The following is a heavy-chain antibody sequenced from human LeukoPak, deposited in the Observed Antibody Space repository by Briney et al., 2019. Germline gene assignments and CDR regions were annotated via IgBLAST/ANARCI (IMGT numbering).Heavy chain of an antibody. Sequence: ASVKVSCKASGYTFTAYGISWMRQAPGQGLDWVGWISTYNGNINYAQDVQGRVTMTTDTSTTTAYMELRSLRSEDTAVYYCATDESRTVAGTYYYYGMDVWGQGTTVTVSS. CDR2: ISTYNGNI. D-gene: IGHD6-19*01. CDR1: GYTFTAYG. CDR3: ATDESRTVAGTYYYYGMDV. J-gene: IGHJ6*02. V-gene: IGHV1-18*01.